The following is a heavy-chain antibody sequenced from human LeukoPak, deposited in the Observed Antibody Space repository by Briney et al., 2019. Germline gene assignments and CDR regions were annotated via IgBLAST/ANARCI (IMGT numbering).Heavy chain of an antibody. D-gene: IGHD3-10*01. Sequence: GGSLRLSCAASGFTFSSYAMHWVRQAPGKGLEWVAVISYDGSNKYYADSVKGRFTISRDNSKNTLYLQMNSLRAEDTAVYYCARGFGVAFDIWGQGTMVTVS. J-gene: IGHJ3*02. CDR3: ARGFGVAFDI. CDR1: GFTFSSYA. V-gene: IGHV3-30-3*01. CDR2: ISYDGSNK.